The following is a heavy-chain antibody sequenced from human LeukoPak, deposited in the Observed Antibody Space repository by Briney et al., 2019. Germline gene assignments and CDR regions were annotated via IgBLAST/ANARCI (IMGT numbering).Heavy chain of an antibody. J-gene: IGHJ3*02. V-gene: IGHV3-7*01. D-gene: IGHD1-1*01. CDR1: GFTFSSYW. CDR2: IKQDGSEK. CDR3: ARDMGSTVASVDAFDI. Sequence: GGPLRLSCAASGFTFSSYWMSWVRQAPGKGLEWVANIKQDGSEKYYVDSVKGRFTISRDNAKNSLYLQMNSLRAEDTAVYYCARDMGSTVASVDAFDIWGQGTMVTVSS.